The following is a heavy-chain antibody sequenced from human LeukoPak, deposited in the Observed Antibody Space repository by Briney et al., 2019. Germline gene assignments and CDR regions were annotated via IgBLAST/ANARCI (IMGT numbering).Heavy chain of an antibody. CDR3: ARQSSGYYL. J-gene: IGHJ4*02. CDR2: IYFSGST. D-gene: IGHD3-22*01. CDR1: GVSISSSSYY. Sequence: MTSETLSLTCTVSGVSISSSSYYWGWIRQPPGKGLEWIGSIYFSGSTYYNPSLKSRVTISEDTSKNQFSLKLSSVTAADTAVYYCARQSSGYYLWGQGTLVTVSS. V-gene: IGHV4-39*01.